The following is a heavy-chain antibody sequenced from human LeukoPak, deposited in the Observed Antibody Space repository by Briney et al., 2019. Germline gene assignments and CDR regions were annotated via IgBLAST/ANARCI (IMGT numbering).Heavy chain of an antibody. Sequence: GGSLRLSCAASGFTFSSYSMNWVRQAPGKGLEWVSYISSSSSTIYYADSVKGRFTISRDNAKNSLYLQMNSLRAEDTAVYYCASTVPLDAFDIWGHGTMVTVSS. D-gene: IGHD4-17*01. CDR2: ISSSSSTI. CDR1: GFTFSSYS. CDR3: ASTVPLDAFDI. V-gene: IGHV3-48*01. J-gene: IGHJ3*02.